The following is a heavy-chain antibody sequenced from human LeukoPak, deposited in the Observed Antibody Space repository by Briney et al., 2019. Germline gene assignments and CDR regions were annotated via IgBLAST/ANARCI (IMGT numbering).Heavy chain of an antibody. D-gene: IGHD6-13*01. CDR1: GDSISSYY. J-gene: IGHJ3*01. CDR2: IFSSGST. CDR3: SRGSSSWYNAAFLV. V-gene: IGHV4-59*01. Sequence: DPSETLTLTCTVSGDSISSYYWSWIRQPPGKGLEWIGHIFSSGSTNYNPSLKSRVTMSVDTSKNQFSLKLTSVTAADTAVYYCSRGSSSWYNAAFLVPGKGTKGTVSS.